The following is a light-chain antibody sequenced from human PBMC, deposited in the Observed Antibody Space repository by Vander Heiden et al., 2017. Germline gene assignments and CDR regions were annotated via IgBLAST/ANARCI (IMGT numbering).Light chain of an antibody. CDR1: SSNIGAGYD. Sequence: QSVLTQPPSVPGAPGQRVTISCTGSSSNIGAGYDVHWYQQLPGTAPKLLIYGNSNRPSGVPDRFSGSKSGTSASLAITGLQAEDEADYYCQSYDSSLSGVFGTGTKVTGL. CDR2: GNS. J-gene: IGLJ1*01. V-gene: IGLV1-40*01. CDR3: QSYDSSLSGV.